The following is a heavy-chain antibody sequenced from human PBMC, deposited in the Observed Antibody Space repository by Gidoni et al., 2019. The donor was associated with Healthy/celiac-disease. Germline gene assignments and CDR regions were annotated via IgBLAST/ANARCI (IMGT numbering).Heavy chain of an antibody. V-gene: IGHV3-7*02. CDR1: GFTFSSYW. J-gene: IGHJ4*02. D-gene: IGHD6-13*01. CDR3: ASGQQQSDFDY. CDR2: IKQDGSEK. Sequence: EVQLVESGGGLVQPGGSLRLSCAASGFTFSSYWMSWVRQAPGKGLEWVANIKQDGSEKYYVDSVKGRFTSSRDNAKNSLYLQMNSLRAEDTAVYYCASGQQQSDFDYWGQGTLVTVSS.